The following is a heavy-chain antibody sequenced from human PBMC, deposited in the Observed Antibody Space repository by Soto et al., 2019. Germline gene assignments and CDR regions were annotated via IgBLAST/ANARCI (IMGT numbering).Heavy chain of an antibody. V-gene: IGHV3-9*01. CDR3: AKDAGGYYYYMDV. CDR2: ISWNSGSI. CDR1: GFTFDDYA. J-gene: IGHJ6*03. Sequence: GGSLRLSCAASGFTFDDYAMHWVRQAPGKGLEWVSGISWNSGSIGYADSVKGRFTISRDNAKNSLYLQMNSLRAEDTALYYCAKDAGGYYYYMDVWGKGTTVTVSS. D-gene: IGHD1-1*01.